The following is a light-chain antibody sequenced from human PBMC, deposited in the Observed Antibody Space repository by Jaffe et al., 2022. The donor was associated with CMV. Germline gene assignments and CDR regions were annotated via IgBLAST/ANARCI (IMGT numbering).Light chain of an antibody. Sequence: EIVLTQSPGTLSLSPGERATLSCRASQSVSSSYLAWYQQKPGQAPRLLIYGASNRATGIPDRFSGSGSGTDFTLTISRLEPEDFAVYYCQQYGSSHLFGQGTKLEIK. CDR1: QSVSSSY. V-gene: IGKV3-20*01. CDR2: GAS. CDR3: QQYGSSHL. J-gene: IGKJ2*01.